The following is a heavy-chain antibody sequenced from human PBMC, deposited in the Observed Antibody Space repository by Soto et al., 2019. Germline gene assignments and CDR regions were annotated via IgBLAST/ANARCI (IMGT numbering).Heavy chain of an antibody. D-gene: IGHD6-19*01. CDR3: ARDKLSSGWYGVTIDYYYYGMDV. J-gene: IGHJ6*02. CDR2: ISSSSSYI. CDR1: GFTYSSYS. V-gene: IGHV3-21*01. Sequence: GGSLRLSCAASGFTYSSYSMNWVRQAPGKGLEWVSSISSSSSYIYYADSVKGRFTISRDNAKNSLYLQMNSLRAEDTAVYYCARDKLSSGWYGVTIDYYYYGMDVWGQGTTVTVSS.